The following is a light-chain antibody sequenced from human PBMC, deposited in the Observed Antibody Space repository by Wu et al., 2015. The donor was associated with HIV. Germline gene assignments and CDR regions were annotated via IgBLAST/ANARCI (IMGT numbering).Light chain of an antibody. V-gene: IGKV3-20*01. J-gene: IGKJ4*01. Sequence: EIVLTQSPGTLSLSPGDRATLSCRASQSLTNNYFAWYQQRPGQAPRLLIYGASSRVTAIPDRFSGSGSGTDFTLTISRLEPEDFAVYYCQQYGSSRVTFGGGTKVEIK. CDR1: QSLTNNY. CDR2: GAS. CDR3: QQYGSSRVT.